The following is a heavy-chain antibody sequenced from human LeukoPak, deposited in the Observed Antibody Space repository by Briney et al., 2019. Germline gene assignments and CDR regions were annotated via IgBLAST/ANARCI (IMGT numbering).Heavy chain of an antibody. J-gene: IGHJ4*02. D-gene: IGHD2-15*01. CDR1: GFTFSSYS. CDR3: ARDMIHLGYCSGGSCHALDY. V-gene: IGHV3-7*01. Sequence: GGSLRLSCAASGFTFSSYSMNWVRQAPGKGLEWVANVKQDGSEKYYVDSVKGRFTISRDNAKNSLYLQMNSLRAEDTAVYYCARDMIHLGYCSGGSCHALDYWGQGTLVTVSS. CDR2: VKQDGSEK.